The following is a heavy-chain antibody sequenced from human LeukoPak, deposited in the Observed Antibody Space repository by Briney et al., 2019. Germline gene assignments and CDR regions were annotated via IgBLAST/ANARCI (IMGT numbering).Heavy chain of an antibody. CDR2: IYYSGST. Sequence: SETLSLTCIVSGGSISSISSNNYHWGWIRQPPGKGLEWIGSIYYSGSTYYNPSLKSRVTISVDTSKNQFSLNLNSVTAADTAVYYCARGGAARLHFQNWGQGTLVTVSS. V-gene: IGHV4-39*07. D-gene: IGHD6-6*01. J-gene: IGHJ1*01. CDR3: ARGGAARLHFQN. CDR1: GGSISSISSNNYH.